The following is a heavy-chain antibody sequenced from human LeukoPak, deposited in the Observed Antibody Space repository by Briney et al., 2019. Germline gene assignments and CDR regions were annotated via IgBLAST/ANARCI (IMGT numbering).Heavy chain of an antibody. CDR2: INPDSGGT. D-gene: IGHD4-23*01. CDR1: GYTFSNFG. Sequence: ASVKVSCKTSGYTFSNFGINWVRQAPGQGLEWMGWINPDSGGTNYAQNFQGRVTMTRDTSISTAYMELSRLRSDDTAVYYCARPFIETPSLGALDYWGQGTLVTVSS. J-gene: IGHJ4*02. V-gene: IGHV1-2*02. CDR3: ARPFIETPSLGALDY.